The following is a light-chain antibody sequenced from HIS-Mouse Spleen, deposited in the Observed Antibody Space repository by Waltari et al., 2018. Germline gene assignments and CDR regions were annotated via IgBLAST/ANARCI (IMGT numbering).Light chain of an antibody. V-gene: IGKV3-20*01. CDR1: QSVSSSY. CDR3: QQYGSSPT. Sequence: EIVLTQSPGTLSLSPGERATLSCRASQSVSSSYLALYQQKPGQAPRLLIYGASSRATGIPDRFSGSGSGTDFTLTISRLEPEDFAVYYCQQYGSSPTFGQGTKVEIK. CDR2: GAS. J-gene: IGKJ1*01.